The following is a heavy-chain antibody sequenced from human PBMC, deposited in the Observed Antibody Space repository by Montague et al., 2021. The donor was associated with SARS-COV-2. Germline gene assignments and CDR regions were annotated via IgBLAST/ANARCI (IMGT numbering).Heavy chain of an antibody. CDR1: GGSISSYY. CDR3: ARAAGYNWNYGYNWFDP. J-gene: IGHJ5*02. V-gene: IGHV4-59*01. D-gene: IGHD1-7*01. Sequence: SETLSLTCTVSGGSISSYYWSWIRQPPGKGLEWIGYIYYCGSTNYNPSLKSRVTISVDTSKNQFSLKLSSVTAADTAVYYCARAAGYNWNYGYNWFDPWGQGTLVTVSS. CDR2: IYYCGST.